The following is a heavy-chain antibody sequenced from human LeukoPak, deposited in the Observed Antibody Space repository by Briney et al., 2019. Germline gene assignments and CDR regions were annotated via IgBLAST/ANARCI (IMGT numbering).Heavy chain of an antibody. J-gene: IGHJ4*02. D-gene: IGHD2-8*01. CDR3: NNGY. V-gene: IGHV3-53*01. CDR1: GFIVSNNY. Sequence: GGSLRLSCAPSGFIVSNNYMTWVRQAPGKGLEWVSVIYSGGSTYYADSVKGRFTISRDNSKNTLYLQMNSLRAEDTAVYYCNNGYWGQGTLVTVSS. CDR2: IYSGGST.